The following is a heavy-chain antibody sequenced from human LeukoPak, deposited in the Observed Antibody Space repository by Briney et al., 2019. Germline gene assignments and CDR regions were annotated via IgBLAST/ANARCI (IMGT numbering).Heavy chain of an antibody. CDR1: GFTFSSYE. Sequence: GGSLRLSCAASGFTFSSYEMNWVRQAPGKGLEWVSYISSSGSSIYYADSVKGRSTISRDNAKNSLYLQMNSLKTEDTAVYFCARDLGYGSGPDWFDPWGQGTLVTVSS. V-gene: IGHV3-48*03. D-gene: IGHD3-10*01. CDR2: ISSSGSSI. CDR3: ARDLGYGSGPDWFDP. J-gene: IGHJ5*02.